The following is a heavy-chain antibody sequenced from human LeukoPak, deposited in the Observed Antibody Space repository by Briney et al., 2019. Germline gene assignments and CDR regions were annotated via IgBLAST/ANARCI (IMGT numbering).Heavy chain of an antibody. Sequence: GASVKVSCKASGYTFTGYYMHWVRQAPGQGLEWMRWINPNSGGTNYAQKFQGRVTMTRDTSISTAYMELSRLRSDDTAVYYCARSSLYCSSTSCPWDYYGMDVWGQGTTVTVSS. J-gene: IGHJ6*02. CDR3: ARSSLYCSSTSCPWDYYGMDV. CDR1: GYTFTGYY. CDR2: INPNSGGT. V-gene: IGHV1-2*02. D-gene: IGHD2-2*01.